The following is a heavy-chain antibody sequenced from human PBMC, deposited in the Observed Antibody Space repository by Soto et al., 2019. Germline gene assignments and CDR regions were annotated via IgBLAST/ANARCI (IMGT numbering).Heavy chain of an antibody. D-gene: IGHD6-13*01. Sequence: QVQLVQSGAEVKKPGASVKVSCKASGYTFASYGFIWVRQAPGQGLEWMGWISAYNGNTNYAQKLQGRLTTTTDKSTSTADIEPRSLISDATAVYYCTRGSIASVGTGWSDPWGQGTLVTVSS. CDR1: GYTFASYG. J-gene: IGHJ5*02. CDR3: TRGSIASVGTGWSDP. CDR2: ISAYNGNT. V-gene: IGHV1-18*01.